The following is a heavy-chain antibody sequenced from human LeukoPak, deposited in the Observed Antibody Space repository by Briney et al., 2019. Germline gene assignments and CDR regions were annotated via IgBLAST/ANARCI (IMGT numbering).Heavy chain of an antibody. V-gene: IGHV3-53*01. CDR3: AGDLYYYDSSGPLDAFDI. CDR2: IYSGGST. Sequence: PGGSLRLSCAASGFTVSSNYMSWVRQAPGKGLEWVSVIYSGGSTYYADSVKGRFTISRDNSKNTLYLQMNSLRAEDTAVYFCAGDLYYYDSSGPLDAFDIWGQGTMVTVSS. CDR1: GFTVSSNY. J-gene: IGHJ3*02. D-gene: IGHD3-22*01.